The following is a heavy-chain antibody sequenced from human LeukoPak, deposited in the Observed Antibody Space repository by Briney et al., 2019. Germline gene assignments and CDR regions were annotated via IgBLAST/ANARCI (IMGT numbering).Heavy chain of an antibody. Sequence: PSETLSLTCTVSGGSISSSSYYWGWLRQPPGTGLEWFGSIYYSGSTYYNPSLKSRVTISVDTSKNQFSLKLSSVTAADTAVYYCARRVSEMSIAAAGSELWGQGTLVTVSS. CDR1: GGSISSSSYY. CDR2: IYYSGST. J-gene: IGHJ4*02. V-gene: IGHV4-39*01. D-gene: IGHD6-13*01. CDR3: ARRVSEMSIAAAGSEL.